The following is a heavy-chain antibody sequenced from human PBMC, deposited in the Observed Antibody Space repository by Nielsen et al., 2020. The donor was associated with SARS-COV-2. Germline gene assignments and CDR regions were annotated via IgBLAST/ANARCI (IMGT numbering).Heavy chain of an antibody. CDR2: INHSGST. CDR1: GGSFSGYY. V-gene: IGHV4-34*01. D-gene: IGHD2-2*01. Sequence: GSLRLSCAVYGGSFSGYYWSWIRQPPGKGLEWIGEINHSGSTNYNPSLKSRVTISVDTSKNQFSLKLSSVTAADTAVYYCARGYCSSTSCYGAFDIWGQGTMVTVSS. CDR3: ARGYCSSTSCYGAFDI. J-gene: IGHJ3*02.